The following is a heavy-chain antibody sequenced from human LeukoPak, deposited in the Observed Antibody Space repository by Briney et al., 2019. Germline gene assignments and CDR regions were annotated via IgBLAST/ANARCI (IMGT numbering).Heavy chain of an antibody. Sequence: GGSLRLSCAASGFTFSSYAMSWVRQAPGRGLEWVSSITAIDGRTYYADSVRGRFTISRDNSKNTVYLQLSSLRAGDTAIYYCTKDRRGPAAGTWYFDSWGQGTLVTVSS. V-gene: IGHV3-23*01. CDR3: TKDRRGPAAGTWYFDS. CDR1: GFTFSSYA. J-gene: IGHJ4*02. CDR2: ITAIDGRT. D-gene: IGHD6-13*01.